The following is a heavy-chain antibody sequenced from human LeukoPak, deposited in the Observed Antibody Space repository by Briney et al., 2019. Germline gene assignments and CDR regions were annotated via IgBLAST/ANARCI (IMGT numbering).Heavy chain of an antibody. CDR1: GFTFDDYA. J-gene: IGHJ3*02. V-gene: IGHV3-9*01. D-gene: IGHD1-26*01. Sequence: GRSLRLSCAASGFTFDDYAMHWVRQAPGKGLEWVSGISWNSGSIGYADSVKGRFTISRDNAKNSLYLQMNSLRAEDTALYYCAKGSGDGGSYSPGGDDAFDIWGQGTMVTVSS. CDR3: AKGSGDGGSYSPGGDDAFDI. CDR2: ISWNSGSI.